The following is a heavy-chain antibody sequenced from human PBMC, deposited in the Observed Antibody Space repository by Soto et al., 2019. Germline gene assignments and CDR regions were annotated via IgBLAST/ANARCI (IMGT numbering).Heavy chain of an antibody. CDR3: ARADRTLVTSYGLDV. J-gene: IGHJ6*02. V-gene: IGHV4-34*01. D-gene: IGHD2-21*02. CDR2: INHSGTI. Sequence: SETLSLTCTVSGGSFSGFYWTWIRQPPGEGLEWIGEINHSGTINFNPSLRSRLTISLDSSKKHFSLKLTSLTAADAAVYYCARADRTLVTSYGLDVWGQGTTVTVSS. CDR1: GGSFSGFY.